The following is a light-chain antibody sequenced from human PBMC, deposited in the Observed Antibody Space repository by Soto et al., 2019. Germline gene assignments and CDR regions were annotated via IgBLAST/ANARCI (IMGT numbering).Light chain of an antibody. CDR3: SSYTSISTYV. J-gene: IGLJ1*01. CDR1: SSDVGSYNL. CDR2: EGS. V-gene: IGLV2-14*02. Sequence: QSALTQPASVSGSPGQSITISCTGTSSDVGSYNLVSWYQQHPGKAPKLMIYEGSKRPSGVSNRFSASKSGNTASLTISGLLAEDEADYYCSSYTSISTYVFGTGTQLTVL.